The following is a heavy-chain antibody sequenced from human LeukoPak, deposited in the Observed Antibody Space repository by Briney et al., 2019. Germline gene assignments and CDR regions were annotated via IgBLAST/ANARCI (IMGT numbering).Heavy chain of an antibody. CDR1: GYTFTGYY. D-gene: IGHD3-22*01. V-gene: IGHV1-2*06. J-gene: IGHJ4*02. CDR2: INPNSGGT. CDR3: ARGVSSGSDSSYFDY. Sequence: ASVKVSCKASGYTFTGYYMHWVRQAPGQGLEWMGRINPNSGGTNYAQKFQGRVTMTRDTSISTAYMELSGLRSDDTAVYYCARGVSSGSDSSYFDYWGQGTLVTVSS.